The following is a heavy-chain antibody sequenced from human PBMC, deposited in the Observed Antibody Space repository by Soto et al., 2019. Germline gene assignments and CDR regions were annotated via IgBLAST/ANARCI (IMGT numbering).Heavy chain of an antibody. CDR3: TKTGSSWQSWYFDP. CDR2: INIVGDT. CDR1: GFTFSNYD. J-gene: IGHJ2*01. V-gene: IGHV3-13*01. Sequence: EVQLVESGGGLVQPGGSLRLSCAASGFTFSNYDMHWVRQATGKGLEWVSGINIVGDTYYPGSVKGRFTVSRETAKNSLYLQMSSLTAEETAVYYCTKTGSSWQSWYFDPWGRGTLVTVSS. D-gene: IGHD6-13*01.